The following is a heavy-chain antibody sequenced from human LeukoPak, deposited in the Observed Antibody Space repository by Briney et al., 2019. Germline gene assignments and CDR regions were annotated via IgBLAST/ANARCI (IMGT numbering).Heavy chain of an antibody. D-gene: IGHD2-2*01. CDR2: ISRESNDI. V-gene: IGHV3-21*01. CDR1: GFSFSSYS. CDR3: ARDLPAAVD. Sequence: GGCLRLSCEASGFSFSSYSMSWVRQAPGKGLEWVSFISRESNDIYHADSVKGRFTISRDNAKNSLYLQMNSLRAEDTAVYYCARDLPAAVDWGQGTQVTVSS. J-gene: IGHJ4*02.